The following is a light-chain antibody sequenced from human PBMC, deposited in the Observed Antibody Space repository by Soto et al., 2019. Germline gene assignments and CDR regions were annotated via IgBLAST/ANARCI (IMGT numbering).Light chain of an antibody. J-gene: IGLJ2*01. CDR1: SADIGAFNY. Sequence: QLVLTQPASVSGSPGQSITISCAGTSADIGAFNYVSWYQHHPGKAPKLLIYDVSDRPSGVSTRFSASKSANTASLTISGLQAHDEADYYCSSYSTSSALVFGGGTKLTVL. CDR2: DVS. V-gene: IGLV2-14*03. CDR3: SSYSTSSALV.